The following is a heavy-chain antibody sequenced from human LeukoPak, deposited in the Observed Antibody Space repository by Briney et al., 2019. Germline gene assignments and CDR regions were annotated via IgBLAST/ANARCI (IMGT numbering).Heavy chain of an antibody. D-gene: IGHD3-16*01. V-gene: IGHV4-59*01. Sequence: SETLSLTCTVSGGSISGYYWSWIRQPPGKGLEWIGYIYYSGSTNYNPSLKSRVTISVDTSKNQFSLKLSSVTAADTAVYYCARAYYDDGYYYMDVWGKGTTVTVSS. CDR1: GGSISGYY. J-gene: IGHJ6*03. CDR3: ARAYYDDGYYYMDV. CDR2: IYYSGST.